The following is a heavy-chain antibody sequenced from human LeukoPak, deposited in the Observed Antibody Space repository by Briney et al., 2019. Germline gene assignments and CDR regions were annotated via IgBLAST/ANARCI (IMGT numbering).Heavy chain of an antibody. V-gene: IGHV3-7*01. D-gene: IGHD6-13*01. J-gene: IGHJ4*02. CDR1: GFTFSSYS. Sequence: GGSLRLSCAASGFTFSSYSMNWVRQAPGQGLEWVANIKPDGREKNYVDSLRGRFTISRDNAKNSLYLQMNSLRDEDTAVYYCAREGLAAATDYWGQGTLVTVSS. CDR3: AREGLAAATDY. CDR2: IKPDGREK.